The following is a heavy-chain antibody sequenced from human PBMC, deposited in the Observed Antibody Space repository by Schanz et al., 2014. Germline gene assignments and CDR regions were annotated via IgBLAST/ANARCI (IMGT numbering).Heavy chain of an antibody. V-gene: IGHV3-21*01. CDR3: VRERTNYGGNSYFFDH. Sequence: EVHLLESGGGVVQPGRSLRLSCAASGFTFSSYGMNWVRQAPGKGLEWVSSISSRSSHIYYADSVKGRFTVSRDNAKNSVYLQMNGLRVEDTAVYYCVRERTNYGGNSYFFDHWGQGTLVTVSS. CDR1: GFTFSSYG. J-gene: IGHJ4*02. D-gene: IGHD2-21*02. CDR2: ISSRSSHI.